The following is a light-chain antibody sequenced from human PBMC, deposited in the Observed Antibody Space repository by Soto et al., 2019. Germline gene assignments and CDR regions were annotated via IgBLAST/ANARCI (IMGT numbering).Light chain of an antibody. Sequence: EVVMTQSPDTLSVSPGERATLSCRASQSVSSNLAWYQQKLGQAPRLLIYSASTRATGISARFSGSGSGTEFTLTIGRLEPEDFATYYCQQTYSFPPKFGQGTKVDIK. CDR2: SAS. CDR1: QSVSSN. CDR3: QQTYSFPPK. J-gene: IGKJ1*01. V-gene: IGKV3-15*01.